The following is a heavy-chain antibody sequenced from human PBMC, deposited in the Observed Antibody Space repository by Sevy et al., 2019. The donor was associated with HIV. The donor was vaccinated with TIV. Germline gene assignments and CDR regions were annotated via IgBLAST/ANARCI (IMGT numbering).Heavy chain of an antibody. Sequence: SETLSLTCTVSGGSITSLYWNWIRQPPGKGLEWIANIYYNGHINYNPSLKRRVTLSLDTSKNQFSLRLSSVTAADTAMYYSALVNAGGRGYSWGQGTLVTVSS. D-gene: IGHD2-15*01. CDR2: IYYNGHI. CDR1: GGSITSLY. V-gene: IGHV4-59*08. J-gene: IGHJ4*02. CDR3: ALVNAGGRGYS.